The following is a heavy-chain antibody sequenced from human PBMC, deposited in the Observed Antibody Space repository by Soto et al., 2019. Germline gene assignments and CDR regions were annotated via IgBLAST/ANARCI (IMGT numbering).Heavy chain of an antibody. J-gene: IGHJ6*02. Sequence: PSETLSLTCTASGDSISSGNKYWSWIRQPPGKGLEWIGYIFSSGTTYYNPSLKSRLTMSLDASQNQFSLKLNSLTDADTAVYFCARVPSPFDYYYAMDVWGQGTTVTVSS. D-gene: IGHD3-16*01. CDR1: GDSISSGNKY. CDR2: IFSSGTT. CDR3: ARVPSPFDYYYAMDV. V-gene: IGHV4-30-4*01.